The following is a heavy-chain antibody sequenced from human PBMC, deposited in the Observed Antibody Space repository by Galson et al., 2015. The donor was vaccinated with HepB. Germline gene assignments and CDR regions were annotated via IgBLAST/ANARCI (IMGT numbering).Heavy chain of an antibody. J-gene: IGHJ4*02. Sequence: SLRLSCAASGFTFSNYPMHWVRQAPGKGLEWVAVIANDGRDKKYADSVKGRFTISRDNSANSMYVQMNSLRAEDTALYYCARDLKAAAADYYFDYWGQGILVTVSS. CDR3: ARDLKAAAADYYFDY. CDR2: IANDGRDK. CDR1: GFTFSNYP. V-gene: IGHV3-30*04. D-gene: IGHD6-13*01.